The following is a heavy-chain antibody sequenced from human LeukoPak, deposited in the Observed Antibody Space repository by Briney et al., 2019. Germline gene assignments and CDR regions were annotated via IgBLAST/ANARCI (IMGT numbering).Heavy chain of an antibody. CDR3: ARTSPRMATTLDDAFDI. CDR2: IYYSGST. V-gene: IGHV4-59*08. Sequence: SETLSLTCAVYGGSFSGYYWSWIRQPPGKGLEWIGYIYYSGSTNYNPSLKSRVTISVDTSKNQFSLKLSSVTAADTAVYYCARTSPRMATTLDDAFDIWGQGTMVTVSS. CDR1: GGSFSGYY. J-gene: IGHJ3*02. D-gene: IGHD5-24*01.